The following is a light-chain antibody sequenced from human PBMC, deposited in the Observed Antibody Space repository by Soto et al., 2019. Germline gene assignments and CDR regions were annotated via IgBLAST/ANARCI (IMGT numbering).Light chain of an antibody. V-gene: IGLV1-40*01. Sequence: QSVLTQPPSVSGAPGQTVTISCTGSRSNIGAGYDIHWYQFLPGTAPKLLLYSFNKRPSGIPDRFSGSKSGTSASLAITGLQPEDEADYYGQSYDDSLSGSGVFGTGTKLTVL. CDR2: SFN. CDR1: RSNIGAGYD. CDR3: QSYDDSLSGSGV. J-gene: IGLJ1*01.